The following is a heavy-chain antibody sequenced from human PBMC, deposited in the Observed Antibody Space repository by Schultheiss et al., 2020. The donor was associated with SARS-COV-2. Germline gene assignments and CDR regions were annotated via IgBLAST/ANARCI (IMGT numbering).Heavy chain of an antibody. V-gene: IGHV1-18*01. CDR2: ISAYSGNT. CDR3: ARGPVTTDIDYYYYGMDV. D-gene: IGHD4-17*01. J-gene: IGHJ6*02. CDR1: GYTFTSYG. Sequence: ASVKVSCKASGYTFTSYGISWVRQAPGQGLEWMGWISAYSGNTNYAQKLQGRVTMTTDTSTNTAYMELRSLRSDDTAVYYCARGPVTTDIDYYYYGMDVWGQGTTVTVSS.